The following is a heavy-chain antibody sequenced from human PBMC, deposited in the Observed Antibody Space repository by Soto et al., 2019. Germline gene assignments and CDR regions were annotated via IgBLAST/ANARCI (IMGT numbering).Heavy chain of an antibody. V-gene: IGHV3-23*01. CDR3: AKIPHSSRWDLDAFDI. CDR2: ISGSGGST. CDR1: GFTFSSYA. J-gene: IGHJ3*02. D-gene: IGHD6-13*01. Sequence: EVQLLESGGGLVQPGGSLRLSCAASGFTFSSYAMSWVRQAPGKGLEWVSAISGSGGSTYYADSVKGRFTISRDNSKNTLYLQMTSLRAEDTAVYYCAKIPHSSRWDLDAFDIWGQGTRVTVSS.